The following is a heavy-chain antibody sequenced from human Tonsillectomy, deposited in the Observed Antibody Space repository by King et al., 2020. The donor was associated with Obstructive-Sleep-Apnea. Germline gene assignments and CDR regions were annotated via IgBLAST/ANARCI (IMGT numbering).Heavy chain of an antibody. V-gene: IGHV3-23*04. J-gene: IGHJ4*02. CDR3: AKEAGNKQRWLQLRGRYFDY. Sequence: VQLVESGGGLVQPGGSLRLSCAASGFTFSSYAMSWVRQAPGKGLEWVSAISGSGGSTYYSDSVRGRFTISRDTSKNTLYLQMNSLRAEDTAVYYCAKEAGNKQRWLQLRGRYFDYWGQGTLVTVSS. CDR2: ISGSGGST. D-gene: IGHD5-24*01. CDR1: GFTFSSYA.